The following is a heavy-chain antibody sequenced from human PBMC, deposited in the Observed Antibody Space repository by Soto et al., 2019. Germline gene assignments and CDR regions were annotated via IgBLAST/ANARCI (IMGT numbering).Heavy chain of an antibody. D-gene: IGHD2-21*01. CDR2: IKSDGSRT. V-gene: IGHV3-74*01. Sequence: EVQLVESGGGLVQPGGSLRLSCAASGFLFSTYWIFWVRQVPRKGLLWVSRIKSDGSRTSYADSVKGRFTITRDNTKNPRYIQITRLRAEDTAVYYCAIGGGDYNYFDHWGQGILVTVSS. CDR1: GFLFSTYW. J-gene: IGHJ4*02. CDR3: AIGGGDYNYFDH.